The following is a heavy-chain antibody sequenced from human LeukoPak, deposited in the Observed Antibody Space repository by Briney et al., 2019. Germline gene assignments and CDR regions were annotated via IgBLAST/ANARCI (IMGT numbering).Heavy chain of an antibody. CDR3: ARDYFGSGNYYLPFEY. V-gene: IGHV3-23*01. CDR2: ISGSGDNT. Sequence: GGSLRLSCAASGFTFSGYAMSWVRQAPGKGLEWVSAISGSGDNTYYADSVKGRFTISRDNSKNTLYLQMISLRAEDTAVYYCARDYFGSGNYYLPFEYWGQGTLVTVSS. J-gene: IGHJ4*02. CDR1: GFTFSGYA. D-gene: IGHD3-10*01.